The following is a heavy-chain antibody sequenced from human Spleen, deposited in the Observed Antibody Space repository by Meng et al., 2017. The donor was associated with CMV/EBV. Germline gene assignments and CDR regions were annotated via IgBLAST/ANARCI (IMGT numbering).Heavy chain of an antibody. CDR2: INHSGST. CDR3: ARVIRYCSSTSCHLSGMDV. J-gene: IGHJ6*02. D-gene: IGHD2-2*01. Sequence: SETLSLTCAVYGGSFSGYYWSWIRQPPGKGLEWIGEINHSGSTNYNPSLKSRVTISVDTSKNQFSLKLSSVTAADTAVYYCARVIRYCSSTSCHLSGMDVWGQGTTVTVSS. V-gene: IGHV4-34*01. CDR1: GGSFSGYY.